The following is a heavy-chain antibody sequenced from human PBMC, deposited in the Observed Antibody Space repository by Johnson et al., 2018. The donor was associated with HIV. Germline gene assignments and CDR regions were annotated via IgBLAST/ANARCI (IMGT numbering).Heavy chain of an antibody. D-gene: IGHD3-10*01. CDR1: GYSLSSSW. J-gene: IGHJ3*02. Sequence: EVQLVESGGGLVQPGGSLRLSCAASGYSLSSSWMNWVRQAPGKGLEWVANIKRDGSERNYVDSVKGRFTISRDNSKNTLYLQMNSLRAEDTAVYYCARDIMRAGSYYDAFDIWGQGTMVTVSS. CDR2: IKRDGSER. CDR3: ARDIMRAGSYYDAFDI. V-gene: IGHV3-7*01.